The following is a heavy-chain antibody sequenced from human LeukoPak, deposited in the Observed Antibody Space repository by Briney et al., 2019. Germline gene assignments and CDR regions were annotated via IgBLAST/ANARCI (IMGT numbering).Heavy chain of an antibody. D-gene: IGHD3-10*01. J-gene: IGHJ3*02. V-gene: IGHV4-30-2*01. CDR2: IYQSGST. Sequence: SETLSLTCAVSGGSISSGGYSWSWIRQPPGKGLEWIGYIYQSGSTYYNPSLKSRVTISVDRSKSQFSLRLSSVTAADTAVYYCATAGGTMVRGVFINDAFDIWGQGTMVTVSS. CDR1: GGSISSGGYS. CDR3: ATAGGTMVRGVFINDAFDI.